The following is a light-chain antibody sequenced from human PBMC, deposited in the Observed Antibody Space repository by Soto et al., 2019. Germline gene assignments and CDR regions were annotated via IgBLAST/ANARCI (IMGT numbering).Light chain of an antibody. CDR1: SSDVGGYKY. CDR3: SSYAGSNNLYV. J-gene: IGLJ1*01. CDR2: EVT. Sequence: QSALTRPPSASGSPGQSVTISCTGTSSDVGGYKYVSWYQQHPGKAPKLMIYEVTKRPSGVPDRFSGSKSGNAASLTVSGLQAEDEADYYCSSYAGSNNLYVFGTGNKVTVL. V-gene: IGLV2-8*01.